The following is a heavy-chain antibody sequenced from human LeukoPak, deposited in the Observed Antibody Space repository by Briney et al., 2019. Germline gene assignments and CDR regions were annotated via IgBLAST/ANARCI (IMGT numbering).Heavy chain of an antibody. CDR3: ARLEAGYYFDY. CDR1: GYTFTGYY. V-gene: IGHV1-2*06. D-gene: IGHD5-24*01. CDR2: INPNSGGT. J-gene: IGHJ4*02. Sequence: ASVKVSCKASGYTFTGYYMRWVRQAPGQGLEWMGRINPNSGGTNYAQKFQGRVTMTRDTSISTAYMELSRLRSDDTAVYYCARLEAGYYFDYWGQGTLVTVSS.